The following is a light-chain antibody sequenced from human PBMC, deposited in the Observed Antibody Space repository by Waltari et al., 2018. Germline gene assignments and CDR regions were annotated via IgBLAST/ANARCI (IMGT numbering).Light chain of an antibody. Sequence: SSELTQDPAVSVALGQTVRITCPGDSLRFYYGTWYQQKAGQAPVLVIYGKNNRPSGIPDRFSASYSGNTASLIIAGAQAEDEAAYYCNSRDSNGNPYVFGTGTKVTVL. CDR1: SLRFYY. J-gene: IGLJ1*01. CDR2: GKN. V-gene: IGLV3-19*01. CDR3: NSRDSNGNPYV.